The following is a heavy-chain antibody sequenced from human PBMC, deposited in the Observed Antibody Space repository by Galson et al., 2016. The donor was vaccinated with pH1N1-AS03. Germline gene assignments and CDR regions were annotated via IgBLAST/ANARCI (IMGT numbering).Heavy chain of an antibody. CDR3: ARQSRVLASFGEYPDAIAV. CDR2: SYHTGST. Sequence: SETLSLTCTVFGYSMTSGYFWGWIRQPPGKGLEWIGSSYHTGSTYYNPSLKSRVSVSLDTSKGQFSLKFNSVTATDTAVYDCARQSRVLASFGEYPDAIAVGGQGTMVAVSS. V-gene: IGHV4-38-2*02. D-gene: IGHD3-10*01. J-gene: IGHJ3*01. CDR1: GYSMTSGYF.